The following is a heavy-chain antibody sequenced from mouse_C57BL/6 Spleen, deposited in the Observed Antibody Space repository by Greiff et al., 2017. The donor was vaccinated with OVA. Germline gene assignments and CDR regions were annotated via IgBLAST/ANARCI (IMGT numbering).Heavy chain of an antibody. V-gene: IGHV1-64*01. CDR2: IHPNSGST. CDR3: ARVYDGYYVFAY. D-gene: IGHD2-3*01. CDR1: GYTFTSYW. Sequence: QVQLKQPGAELVKPGASVKLSCKASGYTFTSYWMHWVKQRPGQGLEWIGMIHPNSGSTNYNEKFKSKATLTVDKSSSTAYMQLSSLTSEDSAVYYCARVYDGYYVFAYWGQGTLVTVSA. J-gene: IGHJ3*01.